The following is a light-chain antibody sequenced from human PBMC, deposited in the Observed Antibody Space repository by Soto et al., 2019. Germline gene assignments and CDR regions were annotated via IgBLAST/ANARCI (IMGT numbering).Light chain of an antibody. CDR3: AAWDGSLTGPV. CDR2: NSN. CDR1: RSDIGSNF. J-gene: IGLJ1*01. Sequence: QSVLSQPPSASGTPGQTVIISCSGSRSDIGSNFVNWCQHLPGTAPKLLIYNSNQRPSGVPDRFSGSKSGTSASLAISGLQSEDEADYYCAAWDGSLTGPVFGTGTKVTV. V-gene: IGLV1-44*01.